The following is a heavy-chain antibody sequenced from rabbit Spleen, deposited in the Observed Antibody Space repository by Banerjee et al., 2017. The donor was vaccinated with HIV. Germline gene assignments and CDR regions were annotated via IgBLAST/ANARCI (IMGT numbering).Heavy chain of an antibody. CDR1: GFSFSSYYY. Sequence: QSLEESGGDLVKPGASLTLTCTASGFSFSSYYYMCWVRQAPGKGLEWIACIYAGSSGSTYYATWAKGRFTISKTSSTTVTLQMTSLTAADTATYFCARDTGTSFSTYGMDLWGPGTLVTV. V-gene: IGHV1S40*01. D-gene: IGHD7-1*01. J-gene: IGHJ6*01. CDR2: IYAGSSGST. CDR3: ARDTGTSFSTYGMDL.